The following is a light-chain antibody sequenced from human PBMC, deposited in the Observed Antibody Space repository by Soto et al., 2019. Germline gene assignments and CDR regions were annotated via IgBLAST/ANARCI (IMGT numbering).Light chain of an antibody. J-gene: IGKJ5*01. CDR2: GAS. CDR1: QIISIY. CDR3: QQTYTTPSIT. Sequence: SPSSLSASVGDRVTITCRASQIISIYLNWYQQKPGKAPKLLIYGASSLQSGVPSRFSGSGSGTDFTLTISSLQPEDFATYYCQQTYTTPSITFGQGTRLEIK. V-gene: IGKV1-39*01.